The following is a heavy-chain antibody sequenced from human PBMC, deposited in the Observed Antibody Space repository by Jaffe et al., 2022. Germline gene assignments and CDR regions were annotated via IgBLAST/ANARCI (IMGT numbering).Heavy chain of an antibody. CDR1: GYSISSGYY. CDR3: ARHYDSSGYYPDAFDI. J-gene: IGHJ3*02. CDR2: IYHSGST. Sequence: QVQLQESGPGLVKPSETLSLTCAVSGYSISSGYYWGWIRQPPGKGLEWIGSIYHSGSTYYNPSLKSRVTISVDTSKNQFSLKLSSVTAADTAVYYCARHYDSSGYYPDAFDIWGQGTMVTVSS. V-gene: IGHV4-38-2*01. D-gene: IGHD3-22*01.